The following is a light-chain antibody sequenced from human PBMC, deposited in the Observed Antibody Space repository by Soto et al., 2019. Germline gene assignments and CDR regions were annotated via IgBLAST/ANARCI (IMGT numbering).Light chain of an antibody. CDR3: QQYNSYSPFIT. J-gene: IGKJ5*01. CDR1: QSISSW. CDR2: KAS. Sequence: DIQMTQSPSTLSASVGDRVTITCRASQSISSWLAWYQQKPGKAPKLLIYKASSLESGVPSRFSGSGSGTEFTLTISSLQPDDFATYYCQQYNSYSPFITFGQGTRLEIK. V-gene: IGKV1-5*03.